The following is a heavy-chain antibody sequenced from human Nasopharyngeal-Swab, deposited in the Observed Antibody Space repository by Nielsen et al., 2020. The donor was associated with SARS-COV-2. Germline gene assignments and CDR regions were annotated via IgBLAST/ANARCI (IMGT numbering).Heavy chain of an antibody. Sequence: GESLKISCAASGFSFRNYAMIWVRQAPGKGLEWVSSISDSGDTTYYTGSMKGRFTISRDNSKNTLYLKMNSLRAEDTAVYYCARGVGYCSSTSCSNWFDPWGQGTLVTVSS. V-gene: IGHV3-23*01. CDR1: GFSFRNYA. D-gene: IGHD2-2*01. J-gene: IGHJ5*02. CDR3: ARGVGYCSSTSCSNWFDP. CDR2: ISDSGDTT.